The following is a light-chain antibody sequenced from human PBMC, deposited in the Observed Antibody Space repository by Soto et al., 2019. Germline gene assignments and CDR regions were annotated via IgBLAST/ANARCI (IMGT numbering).Light chain of an antibody. CDR2: LAS. J-gene: IGKJ4*01. Sequence: IQLTQSPSSLSASLGDRITVTCRASQKINNFLNWYQQKPGKAPKLLIFLASILETGVPARFGGSGSGTDFTLTISNVQPEDSATYYCQQSLGNPRTFGGGTRVDIQ. CDR3: QQSLGNPRT. V-gene: IGKV1-39*01. CDR1: QKINNF.